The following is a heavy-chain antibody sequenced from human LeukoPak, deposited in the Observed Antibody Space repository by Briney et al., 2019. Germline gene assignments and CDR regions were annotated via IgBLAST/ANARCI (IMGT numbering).Heavy chain of an antibody. V-gene: IGHV3-66*02. Sequence: GGSLRLSCAASGFTVSSNYMSWVRQAPGKGLEWVSVIYSGGSTYYADSVKGRFTISRDNSKNTLYLQMNGLRAEDTAVYYCAREAVAGSIDYWGQGTLVTVSS. D-gene: IGHD6-19*01. CDR1: GFTVSSNY. CDR2: IYSGGST. J-gene: IGHJ4*02. CDR3: AREAVAGSIDY.